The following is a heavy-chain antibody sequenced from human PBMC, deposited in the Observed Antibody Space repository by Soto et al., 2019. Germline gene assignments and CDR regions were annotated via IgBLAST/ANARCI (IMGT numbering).Heavy chain of an antibody. Sequence: QVQLQESGPGLVKPSQTLSLTCTVSGGSISSGDYYWSWIRQPPGKGLEWIGYIYYSGSTYYNPSLNGRVTISVDPSKNQFSLKLSSVTAADTAVYYCARAHFMRGAFDYWGQGTLVTVSS. D-gene: IGHD1-26*01. CDR3: ARAHFMRGAFDY. J-gene: IGHJ4*02. V-gene: IGHV4-30-4*01. CDR1: GGSISSGDYY. CDR2: IYYSGST.